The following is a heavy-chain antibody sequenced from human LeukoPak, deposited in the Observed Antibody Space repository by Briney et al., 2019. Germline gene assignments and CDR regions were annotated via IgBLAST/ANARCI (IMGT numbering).Heavy chain of an antibody. D-gene: IGHD6-13*01. V-gene: IGHV3-21*01. J-gene: IGHJ4*02. Sequence: GGSLRLSCAASGFTFSSYSMNWVRQAPGKGLEWVSSISSSSSYIYYADSVKGRFTISRDNAKNSLYLQMSSLRAEDTAVYYCARDAAAAGTGEFDYWGQGTLVTVSS. CDR1: GFTFSSYS. CDR3: ARDAAAAGTGEFDY. CDR2: ISSSSSYI.